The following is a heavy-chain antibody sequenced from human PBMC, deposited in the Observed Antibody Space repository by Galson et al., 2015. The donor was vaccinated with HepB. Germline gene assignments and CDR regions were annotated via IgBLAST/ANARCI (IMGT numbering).Heavy chain of an antibody. CDR2: ISYDGSNK. J-gene: IGHJ4*02. Sequence: SLRLSCAASGFTFSSYGMHWVRQAPGKGLEWVAVISYDGSNKYYADSVKGRFTISRDNSTNTLYLQMNSLRAEDTAVYYCAKDLSAAGTGYLDYWGQGTLVTVSS. CDR1: GFTFSSYG. D-gene: IGHD6-13*01. V-gene: IGHV3-30*18. CDR3: AKDLSAAGTGYLDY.